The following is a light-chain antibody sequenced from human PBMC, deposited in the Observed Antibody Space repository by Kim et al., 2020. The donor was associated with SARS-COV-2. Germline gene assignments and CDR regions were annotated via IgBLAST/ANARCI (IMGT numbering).Light chain of an antibody. CDR2: GFT. Sequence: QRVPISCTRTLSNIGTGYYIHCYQHLPGKAPKLLIYGFTNRPSGVPDRFSGSRSGTSASLAITGLQAEDEADYYCQSFDSGLSNYVFGTGTKVTVL. V-gene: IGLV1-40*01. CDR1: LSNIGTGYY. J-gene: IGLJ1*01. CDR3: QSFDSGLSNYV.